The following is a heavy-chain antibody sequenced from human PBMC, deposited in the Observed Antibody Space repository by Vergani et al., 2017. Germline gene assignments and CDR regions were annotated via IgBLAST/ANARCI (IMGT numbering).Heavy chain of an antibody. D-gene: IGHD3-22*01. CDR2: IYYSGST. CDR1: GGSISSYY. CDR3: ARDRGYYDSSGYYLYYFDY. V-gene: IGHV4-59*01. Sequence: QVQLPESGPGLVKPSETLSLTCTVSGGSISSYYWSWIRQPPGKGLEWIGYIYYSGSTNYNPSLKSRVTISVDTSKNQFSLKLSSVTAADTAVYYCARDRGYYDSSGYYLYYFDYWGQGTLVTVSS. J-gene: IGHJ4*02.